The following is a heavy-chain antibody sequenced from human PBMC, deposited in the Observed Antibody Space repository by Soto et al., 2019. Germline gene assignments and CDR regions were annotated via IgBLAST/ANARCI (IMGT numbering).Heavy chain of an antibody. CDR1: GFTFSSCA. J-gene: IGHJ6*02. Sequence: PGGSLRLSCSASGFTFSSCAMHWVRQAAGKGLEYVSGISSNGAGTYYAESVKDRFTISRDNSRNTLFLQVNSLTGEDTAVYYCVKDRRSTRRAMDVWGQGTTVTV. CDR2: ISSNGAGT. D-gene: IGHD2-2*01. V-gene: IGHV3-64D*06. CDR3: VKDRRSTRRAMDV.